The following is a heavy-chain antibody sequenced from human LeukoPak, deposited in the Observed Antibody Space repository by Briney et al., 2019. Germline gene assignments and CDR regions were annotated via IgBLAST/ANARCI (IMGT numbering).Heavy chain of an antibody. V-gene: IGHV4-59*08. CDR2: IYYSGIT. J-gene: IGHJ4*02. Sequence: SETLSLTCTVSGGSINNYYWNWIRQPPGKGLEWIGYIYYSGITNYNPSLKSRVSISVDTSRNQFSLSLNSVTAADTAVYYCARHALGGNDVLPTNYLDYWGQGPLVTVS. D-gene: IGHD5-12*01. CDR1: GGSINNYY. CDR3: ARHALGGNDVLPTNYLDY.